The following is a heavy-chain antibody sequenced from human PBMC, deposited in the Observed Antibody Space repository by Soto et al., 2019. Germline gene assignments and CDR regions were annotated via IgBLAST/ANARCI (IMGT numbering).Heavy chain of an antibody. V-gene: IGHV3-23*01. D-gene: IGHD1-26*01. J-gene: IGHJ4*02. Sequence: PGGSLRLSCAASGFTFSSYAMSWVRQAPGKGLEWVSAISGSGGSTYYADSVKGRFTISRDNSKNTLYLQMNSLRAEDTAVYYCAKDSTRSGSQSTFDYWGQGTLITVSS. CDR3: AKDSTRSGSQSTFDY. CDR1: GFTFSSYA. CDR2: ISGSGGST.